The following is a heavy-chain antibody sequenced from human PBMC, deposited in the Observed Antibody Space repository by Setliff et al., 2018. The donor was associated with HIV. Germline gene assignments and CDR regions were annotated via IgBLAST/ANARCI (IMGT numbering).Heavy chain of an antibody. D-gene: IGHD1-1*01. Sequence: AGGSLRLSCAASGFTFDDYGFNWVRQAPGKGLEWVSGINYNGESTGYADSVKGRFTISRDNSKNTLYLQMNSLTPEDTAVYYCAKPRLYNSALENWGQGTLVTVSS. CDR1: GFTFDDYG. V-gene: IGHV3-20*04. CDR3: AKPRLYNSALEN. CDR2: INYNGEST. J-gene: IGHJ4*02.